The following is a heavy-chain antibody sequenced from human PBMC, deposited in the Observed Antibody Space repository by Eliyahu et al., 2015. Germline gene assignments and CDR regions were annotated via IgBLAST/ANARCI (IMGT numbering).Heavy chain of an antibody. CDR3: ARQSYRVQDYYYYGMDV. CDR1: GXSFXXYY. J-gene: IGHJ6*02. V-gene: IGHV4-34*01. D-gene: IGHD3-16*02. Sequence: QVQLQQWGAGLLKPSETLSLXXXVYGXSFXXYYWSWIRQPPGKGLEWIGEINHSGSTNYNPSLKSRVTISVDTSKNQFSLKLSSVTAADTAVYYCARQSYRVQDYYYYGMDVWGQGTTVTVSS. CDR2: INHSGST.